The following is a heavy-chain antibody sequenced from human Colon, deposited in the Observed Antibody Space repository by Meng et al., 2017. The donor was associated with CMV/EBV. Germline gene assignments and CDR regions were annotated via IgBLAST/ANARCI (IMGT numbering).Heavy chain of an antibody. CDR3: AKGRARNDYWFDP. J-gene: IGHJ5*02. V-gene: IGHV4-59*01. CDR2: IYSSGST. D-gene: IGHD4/OR15-4a*01. Sequence: QVQLHESGPGLVKPSETLSLTCTVSGDSISNYYWSWIRQSPGKGLEWIGYIYSSGSTNYNPSLKSRVTISIDTSKNQFSLKLTSVTAADTAVYYCAKGRARNDYWFDPWGQGTLVTVSS. CDR1: GDSISNYY.